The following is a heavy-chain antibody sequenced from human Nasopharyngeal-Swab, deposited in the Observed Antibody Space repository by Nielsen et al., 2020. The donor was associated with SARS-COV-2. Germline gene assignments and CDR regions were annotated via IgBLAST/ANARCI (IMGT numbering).Heavy chain of an antibody. J-gene: IGHJ4*02. CDR2: IIPIFGTA. V-gene: IGHV1-69*13. Sequence: SVKVSCKASGGTFSSYAIGWVRQAPGQGLEWTGGIIPIFGTANYAQKFQGRVTITADESTSTAYMELSSLRSEDTAVYYCARGYSGYGYYFDYWGQGTLVTVSS. CDR1: GGTFSSYA. D-gene: IGHD5-12*01. CDR3: ARGYSGYGYYFDY.